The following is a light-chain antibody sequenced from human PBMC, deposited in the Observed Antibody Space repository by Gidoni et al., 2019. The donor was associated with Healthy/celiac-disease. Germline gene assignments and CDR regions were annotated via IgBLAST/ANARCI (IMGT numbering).Light chain of an antibody. Sequence: QSVLTQPRAASGAPGQRVTISCSGSSSNIGSKTVNWYQQLPGTAPNLLIYRDNQRPSGVPDRLSGSKSGTSASLAISGLQSEDEADYYCAAWDDSLNGQVFGGGTKLTVL. V-gene: IGLV1-44*01. J-gene: IGLJ3*02. CDR3: AAWDDSLNGQV. CDR2: RDN. CDR1: SSNIGSKT.